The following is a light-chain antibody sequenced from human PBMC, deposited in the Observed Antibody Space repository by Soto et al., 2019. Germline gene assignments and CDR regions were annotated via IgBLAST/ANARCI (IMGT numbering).Light chain of an antibody. CDR2: DAY. Sequence: EIVMTQSPATLSVSPGERATLSCRASQNIDNKLVWYQQKPGQVPRLLIYDAYTRATGIPARFSGSGSGTEFTLTISSLQSEDFAFYYCQQFHYWWTFGQGTKVDIK. V-gene: IGKV3-15*01. CDR3: QQFHYWWT. CDR1: QNIDNK. J-gene: IGKJ1*01.